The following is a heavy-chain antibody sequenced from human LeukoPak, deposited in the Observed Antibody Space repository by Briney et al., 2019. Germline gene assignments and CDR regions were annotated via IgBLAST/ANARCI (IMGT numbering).Heavy chain of an antibody. CDR2: ISWNSGSK. Sequence: PGRSLRLSCAATGFTFDECAMHWVRQAPGKGLEWVSGISWNSGSKGYAGSVKGRFTISRDNAKNSLYLQMNSLRSEDTALYYCAKDNIRIVVAGTIDYWGQGTLVTVSS. J-gene: IGHJ4*02. D-gene: IGHD6-19*01. CDR1: GFTFDECA. V-gene: IGHV3-9*01. CDR3: AKDNIRIVVAGTIDY.